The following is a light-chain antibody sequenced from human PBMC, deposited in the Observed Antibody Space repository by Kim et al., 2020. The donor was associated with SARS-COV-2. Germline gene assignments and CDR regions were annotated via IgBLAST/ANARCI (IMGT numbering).Light chain of an antibody. CDR3: LQHNSFPLT. V-gene: IGKV1-17*01. J-gene: IGKJ4*01. CDR2: AAS. CDR1: QDIRND. Sequence: AFVGDRVTITCRASQDIRNDLGWYQQQPGQAPKRLIYAASTLQSGVPSRFSGSGSETEFTLTISSLQPEDFATYYCLQHNSFPLTFGGGTKVDIK.